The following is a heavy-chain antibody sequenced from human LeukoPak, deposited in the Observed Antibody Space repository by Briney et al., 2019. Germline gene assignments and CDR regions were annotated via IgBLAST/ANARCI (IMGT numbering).Heavy chain of an antibody. CDR1: GFIFSNYW. Sequence: GGSLRLSCEASGFIFSNYWMIWVRQAPGKGLEWVANIKEDGSVKNLVDSVKGRFTISRDNAKNSLYLQMNSLRAEDTGVYYCARAGSGRSPDWFDPWGQGTLVTVSS. CDR2: IKEDGSVK. V-gene: IGHV3-7*01. J-gene: IGHJ5*02. CDR3: ARAGSGRSPDWFDP. D-gene: IGHD1-26*01.